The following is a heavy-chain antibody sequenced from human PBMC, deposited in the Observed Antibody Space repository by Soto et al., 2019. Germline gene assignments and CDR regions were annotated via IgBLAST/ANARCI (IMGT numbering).Heavy chain of an antibody. Sequence: PSGSLWLTGTVADGAVSSSSYYRGWISQPPGKGLEWIGSFYYSGSTYYNPSLKSRVTISVDTSKNQFSLKLSSVTAADTAVYNCARLKGSYWWLDYWGQGTLVTVSS. CDR1: DGAVSSSSYY. CDR3: ARLKGSYWWLDY. V-gene: IGHV4-39*01. J-gene: IGHJ4*02. D-gene: IGHD3-10*01. CDR2: FYYSGST.